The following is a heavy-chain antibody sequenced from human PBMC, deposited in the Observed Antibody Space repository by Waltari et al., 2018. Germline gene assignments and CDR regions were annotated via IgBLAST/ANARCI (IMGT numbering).Heavy chain of an antibody. J-gene: IGHJ6*03. CDR1: GGSFSGYY. D-gene: IGHD6-19*01. CDR2: INHSGST. CDR3: ARGRSGWYYYYYMDV. V-gene: IGHV4-34*01. Sequence: QVQLQQWGAGLLKPSETLSLTCAVYGGSFSGYYWSWIRQPPGKGLEWIGEINHSGSTNYNPARKRRVTISVDTSKNQFSLKLSSVTAADTAVYYCARGRSGWYYYYYMDVWGKGTTVTVSS.